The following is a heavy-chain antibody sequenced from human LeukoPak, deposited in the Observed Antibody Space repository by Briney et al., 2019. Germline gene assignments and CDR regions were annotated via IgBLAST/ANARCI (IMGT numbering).Heavy chain of an antibody. CDR2: IYSGGST. V-gene: IGHV3-53*04. Sequence: GGSLRLSCAASGFTVSSNYMSWVRQAPGKGLEWVSVIYSGGSTYYADSVKGRFTISRHNSKNTLYLQMNSLRAEDTAVYYCHTHPRADYYYYGMDVWGQGTTVTVSS. CDR3: HTHPRADYYYYGMDV. CDR1: GFTVSSNY. J-gene: IGHJ6*02.